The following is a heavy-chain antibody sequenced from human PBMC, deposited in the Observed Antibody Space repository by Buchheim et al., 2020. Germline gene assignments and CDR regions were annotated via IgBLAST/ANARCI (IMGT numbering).Heavy chain of an antibody. CDR3: ASIGAYIYGSNWGFFDS. CDR2: VYYSATT. D-gene: IGHD5-18*01. CDR1: GGSISSNTYH. V-gene: IGHV4-39*07. Sequence: QLQLQESGPGLVKPSETLSLTCTVSGGSISSNTYHWGWIRRPPGKGLEWIGRVYYSATTYYSTSLKSRVTLSVDSPKNPFSLKLTSVTAADTAVYYCASIGAYIYGSNWGFFDSWGPGAL. J-gene: IGHJ4*02.